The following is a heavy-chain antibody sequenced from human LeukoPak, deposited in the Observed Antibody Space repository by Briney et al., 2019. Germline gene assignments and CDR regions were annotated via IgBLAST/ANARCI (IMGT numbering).Heavy chain of an antibody. V-gene: IGHV4-59*01. Sequence: SETLSLTCSVSSGSISGYYWSWIRQPPGKGLEWIAYIHYSGGAKYNASLKSRVTMSVNTPKHQFSLRLNSVTAADTAVYYCARGGGGSPNWFDPWGPGTLVTVSS. D-gene: IGHD1-26*01. CDR3: ARGGGGSPNWFDP. J-gene: IGHJ5*02. CDR1: SGSISGYY. CDR2: IHYSGGA.